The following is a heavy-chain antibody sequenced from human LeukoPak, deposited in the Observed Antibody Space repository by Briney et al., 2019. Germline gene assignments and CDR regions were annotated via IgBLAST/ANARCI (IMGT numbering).Heavy chain of an antibody. J-gene: IGHJ6*03. V-gene: IGHV1-8*03. Sequence: ASVKVSCKASGYTFTSYDINWVRQATGQGLEWMGWMNPNSGNTGYAQKFQGRVTITRNTSISTAYMELSSLRSEDTAVYYCARVVAGFCNGGSCPFYMDVWGKGTTVTVSS. CDR3: ARVVAGFCNGGSCPFYMDV. CDR2: MNPNSGNT. CDR1: GYTFTSYD. D-gene: IGHD2-15*01.